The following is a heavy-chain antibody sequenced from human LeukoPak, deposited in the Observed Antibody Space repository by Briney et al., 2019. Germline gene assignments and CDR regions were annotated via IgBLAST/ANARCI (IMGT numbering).Heavy chain of an antibody. CDR3: ARHDYYDSSGYSYFYGYYFDY. Sequence: SETLSLTCTVSGGSISSSSYYWGGSRHPPGKGLGGMGGINFSGSTYYNPSLKSRVTISVDTSKNQFSLKLSSVTAADTAVYYCARHDYYDSSGYSYFYGYYFDYWGQGTLVTVSS. CDR2: INFSGST. V-gene: IGHV4-39*01. D-gene: IGHD3-22*01. J-gene: IGHJ4*02. CDR1: GGSISSSSYY.